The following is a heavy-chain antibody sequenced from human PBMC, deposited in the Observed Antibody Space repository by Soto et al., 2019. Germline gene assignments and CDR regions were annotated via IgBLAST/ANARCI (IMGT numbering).Heavy chain of an antibody. V-gene: IGHV3-23*01. CDR3: AKEHVAATLIDY. CDR2: ISGSGGST. J-gene: IGHJ4*02. Sequence: GGSLRLSCAASGFTFSSYAMSWVRQAPGKGLEWVSAISGSGGSTYYADSAKGRFTISGDNSKNTLYLQMNSLRAEDTAVYYCAKEHVAATLIDYWGQGTLVTVSA. CDR1: GFTFSSYA. D-gene: IGHD2-15*01.